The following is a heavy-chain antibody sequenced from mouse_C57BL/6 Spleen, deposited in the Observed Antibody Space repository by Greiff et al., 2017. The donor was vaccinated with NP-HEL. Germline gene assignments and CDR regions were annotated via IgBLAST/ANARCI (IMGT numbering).Heavy chain of an antibody. CDR1: GYTFTDYE. V-gene: IGHV1-15*01. D-gene: IGHD2-5*01. Sequence: VQLQQSGAELVRPGASVTLSCKASGYTFTDYEMHWVKQTPVHGLEWIGAIDPETGGTAYNQKFKGKAILTADKSSSTAYMELRSLTSEDSAVYYCTRSSYYSNRYYAMDYWGQGTSVTVSS. CDR2: IDPETGGT. J-gene: IGHJ4*01. CDR3: TRSSYYSNRYYAMDY.